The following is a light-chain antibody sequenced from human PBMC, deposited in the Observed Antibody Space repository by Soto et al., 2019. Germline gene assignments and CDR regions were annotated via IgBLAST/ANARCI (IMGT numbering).Light chain of an antibody. CDR2: DVS. V-gene: IGKV3-20*01. Sequence: EIVLTQSPGTLSLSPGERATLSCRASQSVLSNNLAWYQQKPGQSPRLLVHDVSSRATGIPDRFSGSGSGTDFTLTISRLEPEDFGVYYCQQYDTSPLTFGPGTKVDIK. J-gene: IGKJ3*01. CDR1: QSVLSNN. CDR3: QQYDTSPLT.